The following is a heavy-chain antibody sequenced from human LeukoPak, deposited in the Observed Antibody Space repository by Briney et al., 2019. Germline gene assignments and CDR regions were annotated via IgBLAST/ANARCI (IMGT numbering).Heavy chain of an antibody. D-gene: IGHD6-19*01. CDR1: GFTFSSYG. CDR3: ARVHEPGSGWYSVNWFDP. V-gene: IGHV3-33*01. CDR2: IWYDGSNK. J-gene: IGHJ5*02. Sequence: GGSLRLSCVASGFTFSSYGMHWVRQAPGKGLEWVAVIWYDGSNKYYADSVKGRFTISRDTSKNTLYLQMNSLRAEDTAVYYCARVHEPGSGWYSVNWFDPWGQGTLVTVSS.